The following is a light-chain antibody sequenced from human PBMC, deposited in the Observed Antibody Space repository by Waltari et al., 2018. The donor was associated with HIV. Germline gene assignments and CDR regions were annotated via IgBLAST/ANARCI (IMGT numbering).Light chain of an antibody. V-gene: IGKV3-11*01. Sequence: EVVLTQSPVTLSLSPGERASLSCRASQSVGDSLAWYQQKPGQAPRLLLFDASKRATGIPARFSGSGSGTDFTLTITSLEVEDFAVYYCQQRAFLVTFGGGTKVEI. J-gene: IGKJ4*01. CDR2: DAS. CDR1: QSVGDS. CDR3: QQRAFLVT.